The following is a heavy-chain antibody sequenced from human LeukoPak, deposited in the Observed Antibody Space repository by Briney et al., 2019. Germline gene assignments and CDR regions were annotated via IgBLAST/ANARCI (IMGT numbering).Heavy chain of an antibody. J-gene: IGHJ4*02. Sequence: GGSLRLSCAASGFTFSSNYMSWVRQAPGKGLELVSVIYSGGSTYYADSVKGRFTISRDNSKNTLYLQMNSLRAEDTAVYYCARSYSSGCFDYWGQGTLVTVSS. V-gene: IGHV3-66*02. CDR1: GFTFSSNY. D-gene: IGHD6-19*01. CDR2: IYSGGST. CDR3: ARSYSSGCFDY.